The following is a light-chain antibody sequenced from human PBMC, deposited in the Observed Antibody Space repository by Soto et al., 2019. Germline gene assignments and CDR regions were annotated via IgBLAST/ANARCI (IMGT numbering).Light chain of an antibody. CDR1: QSVSSN. Sequence: EIEMTQSPATLSLAPGERVTLSCRASQSVSSNLAWYQQKPGQAPRLLIYGASTRATGIPARFSGSGSGTDFTLTISSLEPEDFAVYYCQQRSNWPLITFGQGTRLE. V-gene: IGKV3-11*01. CDR2: GAS. CDR3: QQRSNWPLIT. J-gene: IGKJ5*01.